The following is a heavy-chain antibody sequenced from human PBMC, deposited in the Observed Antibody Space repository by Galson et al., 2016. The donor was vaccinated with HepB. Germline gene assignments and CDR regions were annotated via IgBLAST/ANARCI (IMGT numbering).Heavy chain of an antibody. D-gene: IGHD3-22*01. CDR3: TKHEVRTHDH. CDR2: IHLAGRDI. Sequence: SLRLSCAASGFTFRNYAMSWVRQAPGKGLEWVSAIHLAGRDIYYADSVRGRFTISRDDSNSMLYLQMNSLRPADSALYYCTKHEVRTHDHWGQGTLVTVSS. J-gene: IGHJ4*02. CDR1: GFTFRNYA. V-gene: IGHV3-23*05.